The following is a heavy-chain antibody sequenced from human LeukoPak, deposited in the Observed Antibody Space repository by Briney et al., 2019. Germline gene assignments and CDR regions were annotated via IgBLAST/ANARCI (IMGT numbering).Heavy chain of an antibody. J-gene: IGHJ4*02. CDR2: ISSSSSYT. D-gene: IGHD3-10*01. CDR3: ARDHRPDYGSGSYFDY. CDR1: GFTFSDYY. V-gene: IGHV3-11*06. Sequence: GGSLRLSCAASGFTFSDYYMSWIRQAPGKGLEWVSYISSSSSYTNYADSVKRRFTISRDNAKNSLYLQMNSLRAEDTAVYYCARDHRPDYGSGSYFDYWGQGTLVTVSS.